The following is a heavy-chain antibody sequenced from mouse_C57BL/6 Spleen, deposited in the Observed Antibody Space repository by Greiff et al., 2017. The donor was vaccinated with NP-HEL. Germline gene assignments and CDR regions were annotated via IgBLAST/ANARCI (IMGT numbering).Heavy chain of an antibody. J-gene: IGHJ4*01. CDR2: ISSGSSTI. D-gene: IGHD2-5*01. V-gene: IGHV5-17*01. CDR3: ARHYSNLGYYAMDY. CDR1: GFTFSDYG. Sequence: EVKLVESGGGLVKPGGSLKLSCAASGFTFSDYGMHWVRQAPEKGLEWVAYISSGSSTIYYADTVKGRFTISRDNAKNTLFLQMTSLRSEDTAMYYCARHYSNLGYYAMDYWGQGTSVTVSS.